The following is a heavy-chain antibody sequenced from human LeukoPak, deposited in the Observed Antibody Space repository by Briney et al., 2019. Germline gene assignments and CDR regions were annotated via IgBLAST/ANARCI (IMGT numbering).Heavy chain of an antibody. CDR2: INPNSGGT. Sequence: ASVKVSCKASGYTFTGYYMHWVRQAPGQGLEWMGWINPNSGGTNYAQKFQGRVTMTRDTSISTAHMELSRLRSDNTAVFYCATTRYCSGSTCYSYLEYWGQGTLVTVSS. V-gene: IGHV1-2*02. D-gene: IGHD2-15*01. J-gene: IGHJ4*02. CDR3: ATTRYCSGSTCYSYLEY. CDR1: GYTFTGYY.